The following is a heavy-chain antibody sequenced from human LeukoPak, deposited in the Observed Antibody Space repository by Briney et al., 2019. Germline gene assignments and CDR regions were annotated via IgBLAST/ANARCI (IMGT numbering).Heavy chain of an antibody. CDR3: AELGITMIGGV. J-gene: IGHJ6*04. V-gene: IGHV3-30*02. CDR2: IRYDGNNK. D-gene: IGHD3-10*02. Sequence: GGSLRLSCGASGFTFSNYGMLWVRQAPGKGLEWVAFIRYDGNNKLYADSMKGRFTISRDNSKSTLYLQMNSLRAEDTAVYYCAELGITMIGGVWGKGTTVTISS. CDR1: GFTFSNYG.